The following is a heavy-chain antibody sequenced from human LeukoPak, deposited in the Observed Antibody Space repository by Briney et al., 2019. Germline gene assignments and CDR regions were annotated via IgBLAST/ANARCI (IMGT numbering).Heavy chain of an antibody. CDR1: GGSISSYY. CDR3: ARDIIDSSGYYAGWFDP. J-gene: IGHJ5*02. D-gene: IGHD3-22*01. V-gene: IGHV4-59*01. Sequence: SETLSLTCTVSGGSISSYYWSWIRQPPGKGLEWIWYIYYSGSTNYNPSLKSRVTISVDTSKNQFSLKLSSVTAADTAVYYCARDIIDSSGYYAGWFDPWGQGTLVTVSS. CDR2: IYYSGST.